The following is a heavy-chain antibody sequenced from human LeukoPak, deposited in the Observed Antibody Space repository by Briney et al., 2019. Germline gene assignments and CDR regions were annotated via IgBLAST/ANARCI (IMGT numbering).Heavy chain of an antibody. Sequence: ASVKVSCKASGGTFSSYAISWVRQAPGQGLEWMGRIIPILGIANYAQKFQGRVTITADKSTSTAYMELSSLRSEDTAVYYCARPYGGNSYYYYGMDVWGQGTTVTVSS. CDR2: IIPILGIA. CDR1: GGTFSSYA. D-gene: IGHD4-23*01. V-gene: IGHV1-69*04. CDR3: ARPYGGNSYYYYGMDV. J-gene: IGHJ6*02.